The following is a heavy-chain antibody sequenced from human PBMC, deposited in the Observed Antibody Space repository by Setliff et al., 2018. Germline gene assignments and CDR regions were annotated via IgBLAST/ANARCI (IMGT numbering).Heavy chain of an antibody. CDR1: GYSFTSYW. V-gene: IGHV5-51*01. J-gene: IGHJ4*02. CDR3: ARQSWGGSGWSWVDY. D-gene: IGHD6-19*01. Sequence: SLKISCKGSGYSFTSYWIGWVRQMPGKGLEWMGIIYPGDSDTRYSASFQGQVTISADKSISTAYLQWSSLKASDTAMYYCARQSWGGSGWSWVDYWGQGTLVTVSS. CDR2: IYPGDSDT.